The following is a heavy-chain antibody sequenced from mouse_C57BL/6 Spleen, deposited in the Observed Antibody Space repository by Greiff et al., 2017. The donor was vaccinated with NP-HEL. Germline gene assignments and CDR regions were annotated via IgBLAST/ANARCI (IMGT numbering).Heavy chain of an antibody. CDR1: GFNIKDDY. CDR2: IDPENGDT. CDR3: TNDYGPYAMDY. D-gene: IGHD1-2*01. J-gene: IGHJ4*01. V-gene: IGHV14-4*01. Sequence: EVQLQQSGAELVRPGASVKLSCTASGFNIKDDYMHWVKQRPEQGLEWIGWIDPENGDTEYASKFQGKATITADTSSNTAYLQLSSLTSEDTAVYYCTNDYGPYAMDYWGQGTSVTVSS.